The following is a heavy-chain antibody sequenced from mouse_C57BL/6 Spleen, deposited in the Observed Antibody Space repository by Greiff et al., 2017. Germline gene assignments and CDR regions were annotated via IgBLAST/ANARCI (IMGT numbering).Heavy chain of an antibody. J-gene: IGHJ4*01. V-gene: IGHV1-55*01. CDR2: IYPGSGST. D-gene: IGHD1-1*01. CDR1: GYTFTSYW. CDR3: ARGITTVVARNAMDY. Sequence: VQRVESGAELVKPGASVKMSCKASGYTFTSYWITWVKQRPGRGLEWIGDIYPGSGSTNYNEKFKSKATLTVDTSSSTAYMQLSSLTSEDSAVYYCARGITTVVARNAMDYWGQGTSVTVSS.